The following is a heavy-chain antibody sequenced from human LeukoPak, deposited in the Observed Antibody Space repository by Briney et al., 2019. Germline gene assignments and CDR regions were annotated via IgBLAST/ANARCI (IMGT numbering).Heavy chain of an antibody. CDR2: INPNSGGT. J-gene: IGHJ5*02. V-gene: IGHV1-2*02. Sequence: ASVKVSCKASGYTFTGYYMHWVRQAPGQGLEWMGWINPNSGGTNYAQKFQGRVTMTRDTSISTAYMELSRLRSDDTAVYYCARDLIRAGSSSWYWRFTGFDPWGQGTLVTVSS. D-gene: IGHD6-13*01. CDR3: ARDLIRAGSSSWYWRFTGFDP. CDR1: GYTFTGYY.